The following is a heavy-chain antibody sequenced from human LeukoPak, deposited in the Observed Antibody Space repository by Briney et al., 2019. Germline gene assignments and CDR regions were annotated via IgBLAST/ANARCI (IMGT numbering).Heavy chain of an antibody. Sequence: SETLSLTCAVYGGSFSGCYWSWIRQPPGKGLEWIGEINHSGSTNYNPSLKSRVTISVDTSKNQFSLKLSSVTAADTAVYYCARRCSGGSRYSRRGYSYGLFDYWGQGTLVTVSS. CDR2: INHSGST. D-gene: IGHD2-15*01. J-gene: IGHJ4*02. CDR1: GGSFSGCY. V-gene: IGHV4-34*01. CDR3: ARRCSGGSRYSRRGYSYGLFDY.